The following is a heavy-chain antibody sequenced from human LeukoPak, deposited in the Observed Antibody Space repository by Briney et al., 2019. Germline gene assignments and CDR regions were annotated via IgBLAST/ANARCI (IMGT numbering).Heavy chain of an antibody. CDR2: ISYDGSNK. CDR3: ARNLRDSYGPYLYDY. Sequence: GGSLRLSCAASGFTFSSYGMHWVRQAPGKGLEWVAVISYDGSNKHYADSVKGRFTISRDNSKNTLYLQMNSLRAEDTAVYYCARNLRDSYGPYLYDYWGQGTLVTVSS. D-gene: IGHD5-18*01. CDR1: GFTFSSYG. J-gene: IGHJ4*02. V-gene: IGHV3-30*03.